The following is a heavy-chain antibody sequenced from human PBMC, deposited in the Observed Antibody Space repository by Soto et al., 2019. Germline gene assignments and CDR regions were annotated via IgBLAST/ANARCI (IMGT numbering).Heavy chain of an antibody. V-gene: IGHV3-15*01. D-gene: IGHD5-18*01. CDR1: GFTFSNAW. CDR2: IKSKTDGGTT. Sequence: EVQLVESGGGLLKPGGSLRLSCAASGFTFSNAWMSWVRQAPGNGLEWVGRIKSKTDGGTTDYAAPVKGRFTISRDDSKNTLYLRMNSLRAEDTAVYYGAKRGYSYGYVGAFDYWGQGTLVTVSS. CDR3: AKRGYSYGYVGAFDY. J-gene: IGHJ4*02.